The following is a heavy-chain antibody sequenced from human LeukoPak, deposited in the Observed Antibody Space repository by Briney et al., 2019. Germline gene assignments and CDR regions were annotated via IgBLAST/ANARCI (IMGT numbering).Heavy chain of an antibody. CDR3: ARGYYYDSSGAPPDFPWFDP. Sequence: GASVKVSCKASGGTFSSYAISWVRQAPGQGLEWMGGIIPIFGTANYAQKFQGRVTITADESTSTAYMELSSLRSEDTAVYYCARGYYYDSSGAPPDFPWFDPWGQGTLVTVSS. D-gene: IGHD3-22*01. CDR2: IIPIFGTA. CDR1: GGTFSSYA. V-gene: IGHV1-69*13. J-gene: IGHJ5*02.